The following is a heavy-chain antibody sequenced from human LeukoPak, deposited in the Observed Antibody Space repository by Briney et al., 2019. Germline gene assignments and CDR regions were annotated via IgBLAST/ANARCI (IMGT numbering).Heavy chain of an antibody. CDR1: GGSFSGYY. CDR3: ARRRGSSWYGSGYYYGMDV. CDR2: INHSGST. Sequence: SETLSLTCAVYGGSFSGYYWSWIRQPPGKGLEWIGEINHSGSTNYNPSLKSRVTISVDTSKNQFSLKLSSVTAADTAVYYCARRRGSSWYGSGYYYGMDVWGQGTTVTVSS. J-gene: IGHJ6*02. V-gene: IGHV4-34*01. D-gene: IGHD6-13*01.